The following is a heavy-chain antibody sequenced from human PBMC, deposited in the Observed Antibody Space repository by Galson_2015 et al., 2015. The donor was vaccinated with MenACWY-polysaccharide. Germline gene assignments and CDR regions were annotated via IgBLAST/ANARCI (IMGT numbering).Heavy chain of an antibody. V-gene: IGHV3-23*01. J-gene: IGHJ5*02. CDR3: AKDSTDFWSVAGRFDH. Sequence: SLRLSCAASGFTFSNYAMSWVRQAPGKGLEWVSGISGSGGSTYYADSVKSRFTISRDNSKNTLYLQMNSLRAEDTAVYYCAKDSTDFWSVAGRFDHWGQGTLVTVSS. CDR1: GFTFSNYA. D-gene: IGHD3-3*01. CDR2: ISGSGGST.